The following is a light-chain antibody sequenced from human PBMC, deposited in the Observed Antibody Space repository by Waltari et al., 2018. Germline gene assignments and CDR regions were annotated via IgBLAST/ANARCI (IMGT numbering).Light chain of an antibody. CDR3: YSTDSSGNLYV. CDR2: DDR. Sequence: SYELTQPPSVSVSPGPTARITCSGDALPKKYAYWYQLKSGQAPVLVIYDDRQRPPGIPGRFSGSSSGTMATLTISGAQVEDEADYFCYSTDSSGNLYVFGTGTKVTVL. V-gene: IGLV3-10*01. J-gene: IGLJ1*01. CDR1: ALPKKY.